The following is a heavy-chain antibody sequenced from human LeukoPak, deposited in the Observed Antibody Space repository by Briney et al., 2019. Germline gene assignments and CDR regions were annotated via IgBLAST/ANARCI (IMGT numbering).Heavy chain of an antibody. CDR1: GGSISSYY. J-gene: IGHJ5*02. V-gene: IGHV4-59*01. Sequence: SETLSLTCTVSGGSISSYYWSWIRQPPGKGLEWIGYIYYSGSTNYNPSLKSRVTISVDTSKNQFSLKLSSVPAAGTAVYYCAIEICSSTSCAGNWFDPWGQGTLVTVSS. CDR3: AIEICSSTSCAGNWFDP. D-gene: IGHD2-2*01. CDR2: IYYSGST.